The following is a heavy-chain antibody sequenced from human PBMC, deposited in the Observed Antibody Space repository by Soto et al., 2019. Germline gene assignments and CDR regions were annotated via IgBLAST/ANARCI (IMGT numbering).Heavy chain of an antibody. D-gene: IGHD7-27*01. V-gene: IGHV3-21*01. Sequence: EVQLVESGGGLVKPGGSLRLSCAASGFTFSSYSMNWVRQAPGKGLEWVSSISSSSSYRYYADSVKGRFTISRDNAKNSLLLQINSLRAEDTAVYYCARGKPLTQTPAYYYYYGMDVWCQGNTVTVSS. CDR3: ARGKPLTQTPAYYYYYGMDV. CDR1: GFTFSSYS. CDR2: ISSSSSYR. J-gene: IGHJ6*02.